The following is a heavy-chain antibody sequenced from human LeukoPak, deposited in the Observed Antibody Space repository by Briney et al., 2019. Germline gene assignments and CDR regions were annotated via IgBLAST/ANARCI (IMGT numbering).Heavy chain of an antibody. CDR2: IIPIFGTA. D-gene: IGHD4-23*01. Sequence: GASVKVSCKASGGTFSSYAINWVRQAPGQGLEWMGGIIPIFGTANYAQKFQGRVTITADESTSTAYMVLSGLRSEDTAVYYCARGWLAETMVVTPYNYWGQGTLVTVSS. J-gene: IGHJ4*02. CDR1: GGTFSSYA. V-gene: IGHV1-69*13. CDR3: ARGWLAETMVVTPYNY.